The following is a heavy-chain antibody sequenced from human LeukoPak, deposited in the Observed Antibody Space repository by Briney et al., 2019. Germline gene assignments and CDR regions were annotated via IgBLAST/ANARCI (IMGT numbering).Heavy chain of an antibody. CDR3: ARDIANMPGRDSYGYDY. CDR2: ISSSGSTI. CDR1: GFTFRNYE. D-gene: IGHD5-18*01. V-gene: IGHV3-48*03. Sequence: GGYLRLSCAASGFTFRNYEMNWVRQAPGKGLEWVSYISSSGSTIWYADSVKGRFTISRDNAKNSLYLQMNSLRAGDLAVYYCARDIANMPGRDSYGYDYWGQGTLVTVSS. J-gene: IGHJ4*02.